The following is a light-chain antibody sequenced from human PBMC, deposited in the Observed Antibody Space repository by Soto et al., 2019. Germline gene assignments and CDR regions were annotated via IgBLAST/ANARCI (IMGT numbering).Light chain of an antibody. CDR3: SSYTSSSTPV. Sequence: QSALTQPASVSGSPGQSITISCTGTSSDVGAYKYVSWYQQHPGKTPKLMIYDVSDRPSGVSNRFSGSKSANTASLTISGLQAEDEADYYCSSYTSSSTPVFGTGTKLTVL. J-gene: IGLJ1*01. V-gene: IGLV2-14*03. CDR1: SSDVGAYKY. CDR2: DVS.